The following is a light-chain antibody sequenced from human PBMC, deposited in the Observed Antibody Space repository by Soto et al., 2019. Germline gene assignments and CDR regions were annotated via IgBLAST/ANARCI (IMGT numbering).Light chain of an antibody. Sequence: QSALTQPASVSGSPGQSITISCTGTSSDVVSYNLVSWYQQHPGKAPKLMIYEGSKRPSGVSNRFSGSKSGNTASLTISGLQAEDEADYYCCSYAGSSTVVVFGGGTKLTVL. CDR1: SSDVVSYNL. CDR3: CSYAGSSTVVV. V-gene: IGLV2-23*03. CDR2: EGS. J-gene: IGLJ2*01.